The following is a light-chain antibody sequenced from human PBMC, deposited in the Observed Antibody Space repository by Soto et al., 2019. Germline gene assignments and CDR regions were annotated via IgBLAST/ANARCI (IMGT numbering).Light chain of an antibody. V-gene: IGLV2-14*01. CDR2: DVT. Sequence: QSVLTQPASVSGSPGQSITISYTGTSSDIGVYNYVSWYQQHPGKAPKLMIYDVTKRPSGVSNRFSGSKSGNTASLTISGLQAEDEADYYCTSYRGSGIFEVFGGGTKLTVL. J-gene: IGLJ2*01. CDR1: SSDIGVYNY. CDR3: TSYRGSGIFEV.